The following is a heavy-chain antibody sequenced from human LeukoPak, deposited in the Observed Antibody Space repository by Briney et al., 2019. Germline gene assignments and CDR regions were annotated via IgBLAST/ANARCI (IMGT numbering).Heavy chain of an antibody. V-gene: IGHV3-30-3*01. CDR2: ISYDGSNK. CDR1: GFSFNTFG. J-gene: IGHJ4*02. D-gene: IGHD1-26*01. CDR3: AGQWELPQN. Sequence: GGSLRLSCAASGFSFNTFGMDWVRQAPGKGLEWVAVISYDGSNKYYADSVKGRFTISRDNSKNTLYLQMNSLRAEDTAVYYCAGQWELPQNWGQGTLVTVSS.